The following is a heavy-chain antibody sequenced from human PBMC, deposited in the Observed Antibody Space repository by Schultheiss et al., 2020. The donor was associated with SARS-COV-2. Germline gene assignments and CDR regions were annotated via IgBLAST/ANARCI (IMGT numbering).Heavy chain of an antibody. CDR2: ISGSGGST. Sequence: GGSLRLSCAASGFTFSNYGMSWVRQAPGKGLEWVSGISGSGGSTYYADSVKGRFTISRHNSKNTLYLQMNSLRAEDTAVYYCARDIPIVGATSAFDIWGQGTMVTVSS. D-gene: IGHD1-26*01. CDR3: ARDIPIVGATSAFDI. CDR1: GFTFSNYG. J-gene: IGHJ3*02. V-gene: IGHV3-23*01.